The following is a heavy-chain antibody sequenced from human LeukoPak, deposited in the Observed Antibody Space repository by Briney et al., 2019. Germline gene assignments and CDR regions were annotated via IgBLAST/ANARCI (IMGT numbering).Heavy chain of an antibody. D-gene: IGHD3-3*01. V-gene: IGHV1-8*03. J-gene: IGHJ6*03. CDR1: GYTFTSYD. CDR2: MNPNSGNT. Sequence: GASVKVSCKASGYTFTSYDINWVRQATGQGLEWMGWMNPNSGNTGYAQKFQGRVTITRNTSISTAYMELSSLRSEDTAVYYCARVRTTIFGENYYYYYYMDVWGKGTTVTVSS. CDR3: ARVRTTIFGENYYYYYYMDV.